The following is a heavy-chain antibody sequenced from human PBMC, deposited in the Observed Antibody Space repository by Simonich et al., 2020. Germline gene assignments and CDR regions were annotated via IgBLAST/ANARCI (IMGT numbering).Heavy chain of an antibody. J-gene: IGHJ3*02. CDR3: AKDLGERITMIVVVIDAFDI. Sequence: GGGLVQPGGSLRLSCAASGFTFSSYAMSWVPRAAVKGLEWVSAISGSGGSNYYADSVKGRFTNARDNSKNRLYLQMNSLRAEDTAVYYCAKDLGERITMIVVVIDAFDIWGQGTMVTVSS. CDR2: ISGSGGSN. V-gene: IGHV3-23*01. D-gene: IGHD3-22*01. CDR1: GFTFSSYA.